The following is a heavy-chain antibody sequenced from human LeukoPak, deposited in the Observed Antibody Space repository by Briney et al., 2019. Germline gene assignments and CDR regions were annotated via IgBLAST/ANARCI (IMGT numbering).Heavy chain of an antibody. CDR3: ARDRSYNWFDP. CDR2: IFYSGST. D-gene: IGHD2-15*01. CDR1: GGSISTSNYY. J-gene: IGHJ5*02. Sequence: SETLSLTCTVSGGSISTSNYYWGWIRQPPGKGLEWIGNIFYSGSTYYSPSLKSRVTISVDTSKNQFSLKLSSVTAADTAVYYCARDRSYNWFDPWGQGTLVTVSS. V-gene: IGHV4-39*07.